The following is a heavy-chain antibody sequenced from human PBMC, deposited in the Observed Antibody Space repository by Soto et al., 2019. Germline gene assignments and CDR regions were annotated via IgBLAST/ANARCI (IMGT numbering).Heavy chain of an antibody. J-gene: IGHJ4*02. CDR2: ISSSSSTI. V-gene: IGHV3-48*02. D-gene: IGHD3-10*01. Sequence: EEQLVESGGGLVQPGGSLRLSCAASGFTFSSYSMNWVRQAPGKGLEWVSYISSSSSTIYYADSVKGRFTISRDNAKNSLYLQMNSLRDEDTAVYYCARVATDGSGSYPIYWGQGTLVTVSS. CDR1: GFTFSSYS. CDR3: ARVATDGSGSYPIY.